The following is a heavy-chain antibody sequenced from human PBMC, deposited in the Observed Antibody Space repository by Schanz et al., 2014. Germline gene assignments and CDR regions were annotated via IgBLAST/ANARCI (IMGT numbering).Heavy chain of an antibody. CDR1: GYTFAAYG. Sequence: VQSVHSGTEVQKLGASVKVSCQTSGYTFAAYGINWVRQAPGQGLEWIGWISAQTGDTRYAQKMQGRVTMTRDVSSTTAFLELRSLRYDDTAVYYCARGRTFDYGGQGTLVTVSS. CDR3: ARGRTFDY. J-gene: IGHJ4*02. V-gene: IGHV1-18*01. CDR2: ISAQTGDT.